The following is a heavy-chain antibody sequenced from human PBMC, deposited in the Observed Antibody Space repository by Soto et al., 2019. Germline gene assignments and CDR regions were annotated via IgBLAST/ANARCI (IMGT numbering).Heavy chain of an antibody. Sequence: QMQLVESGGGVVQPGRSLRLSCAASGFTFRSYGIHWVRQAPGKGLEWVALIWCDGSKKYYVDSVKGRFAVSRDNSKNTLYLQMNSLRVEDTAVYYCARDRIVPYGYGMDVWGQGTTVTVSS. J-gene: IGHJ6*02. CDR1: GFTFRSYG. D-gene: IGHD1-26*01. CDR2: IWCDGSKK. CDR3: ARDRIVPYGYGMDV. V-gene: IGHV3-33*01.